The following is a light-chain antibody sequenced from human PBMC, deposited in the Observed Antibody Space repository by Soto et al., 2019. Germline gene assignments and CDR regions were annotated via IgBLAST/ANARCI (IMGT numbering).Light chain of an antibody. CDR2: AAS. Sequence: IQLTQSPSSLSASVGDRVTISCRASQDISTHLAWFAQKPGRAPQLLIYAASTLHSGVPSRFSGSGSGTDLPLPISRLQPEHFATYSCQHLNTYPITSGPGTRLHI. CDR3: QHLNTYPIT. CDR1: QDISTH. J-gene: IGKJ5*01. V-gene: IGKV1-9*01.